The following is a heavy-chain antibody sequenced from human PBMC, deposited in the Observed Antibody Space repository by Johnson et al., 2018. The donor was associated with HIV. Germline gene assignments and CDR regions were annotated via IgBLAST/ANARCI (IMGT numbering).Heavy chain of an antibody. J-gene: IGHJ3*02. CDR1: GFTFSSYG. Sequence: QVHLVESGGGVVQPGRSLRLSCAASGFTFSSYGMHWVRQAPGKGLEWVAVISYDGSNKYYADSVKGRFTISRDNSKNTLYLQMNSLRAEDTAVYYCAKDSSSRMGFPAFDIWGQGTMVTVSS. CDR3: AKDSSSRMGFPAFDI. V-gene: IGHV3-30*18. CDR2: ISYDGSNK. D-gene: IGHD6-19*01.